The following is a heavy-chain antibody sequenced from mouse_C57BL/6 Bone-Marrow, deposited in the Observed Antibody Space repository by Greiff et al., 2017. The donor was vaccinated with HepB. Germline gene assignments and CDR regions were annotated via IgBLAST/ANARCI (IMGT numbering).Heavy chain of an antibody. J-gene: IGHJ4*01. D-gene: IGHD1-1*01. V-gene: IGHV1-69*01. CDR3: ARPITTVVAPDAMDY. CDR2: IDPSDSYT. Sequence: QVQLQQPGAELVIPGASVKLSCKASGYTFTSYWMHWVKQRPGQGLEWIGEIDPSDSYTKYNQKFKGKSTLTVDKSSSTAYMQLSSLTSEDSAVYYCARPITTVVAPDAMDYWGQGTAVTVSS. CDR1: GYTFTSYW.